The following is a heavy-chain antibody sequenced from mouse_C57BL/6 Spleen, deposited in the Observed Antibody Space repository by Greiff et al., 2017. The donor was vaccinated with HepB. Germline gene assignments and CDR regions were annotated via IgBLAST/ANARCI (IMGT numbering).Heavy chain of an antibody. J-gene: IGHJ2*01. V-gene: IGHV5-6*01. Sequence: EVQGVESGGDLVKPGGSLKLSCAASGFTFSSYGMSWVRQTPDKRLEWVATISSGGSYTYYPDSVKGRFTISRDNAKNTLYLQMSSLKSEDTAMYYCARHYYGSSYGVDYWGQGTTLTVSS. CDR2: ISSGGSYT. CDR1: GFTFSSYG. D-gene: IGHD1-1*01. CDR3: ARHYYGSSYGVDY.